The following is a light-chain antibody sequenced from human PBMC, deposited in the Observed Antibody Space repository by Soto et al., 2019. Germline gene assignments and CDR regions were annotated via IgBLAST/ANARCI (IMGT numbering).Light chain of an antibody. CDR3: LQHRSYPLT. CDR1: QDINNY. Sequence: DLQMTQSPSAMSASVGDRVTITCRASQDINNYLAWFQQKPGKVPKRLIYGASSLQSGVPSRFSGSGSGTEFTLTISSLQPEDFATYYCLQHRSYPLTFGGGTKVEIK. J-gene: IGKJ4*01. CDR2: GAS. V-gene: IGKV1-17*03.